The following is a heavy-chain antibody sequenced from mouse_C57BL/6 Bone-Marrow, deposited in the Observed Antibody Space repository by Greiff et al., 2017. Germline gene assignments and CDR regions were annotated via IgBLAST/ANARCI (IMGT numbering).Heavy chain of an antibody. CDR2: INPYNGGT. D-gene: IGHD2-3*01. V-gene: IGHV1-19*01. Sequence: EVQLQQSGPVLVKPGASVKMSCKASGYTFTDYYMNWVKKSHGKSLEWIGVINPYNGGTSYNQKFKGKATLTVDKSSSTAYMELNSLTSEDSAVYYCARAGYYVAWFAYWGQGTLVTVSA. J-gene: IGHJ3*01. CDR1: GYTFTDYY. CDR3: ARAGYYVAWFAY.